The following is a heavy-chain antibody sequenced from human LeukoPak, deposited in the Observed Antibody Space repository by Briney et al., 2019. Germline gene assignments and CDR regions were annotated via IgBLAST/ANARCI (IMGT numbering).Heavy chain of an antibody. CDR2: ISGSGGST. V-gene: IGHV3-23*01. Sequence: EGSLRLSCAASGFTFSSYAMSWVRQAPGKGLEWVSAISGSGGSTYYADSVKGRFTISRDNSKNTLYLQMNSLRAEDTAVYYCAKVGGKGGTAMVRWPFDYWGQGTLVTVSS. CDR1: GFTFSSYA. CDR3: AKVGGKGGTAMVRWPFDY. D-gene: IGHD5-18*01. J-gene: IGHJ4*02.